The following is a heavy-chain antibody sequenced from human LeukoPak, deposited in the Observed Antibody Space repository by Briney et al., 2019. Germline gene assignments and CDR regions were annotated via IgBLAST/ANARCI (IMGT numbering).Heavy chain of an antibody. J-gene: IGHJ4*02. Sequence: ASVKVSCKASGYTFTGYYMHWVRQAPGQGLEWMGWINPNSGGTNYAQKFQGRVTVTRDTSISTAYMELSRLRSDDTAVYYCARADGYSYGSFDYWGQGTLVTVSS. CDR2: INPNSGGT. CDR3: ARADGYSYGSFDY. D-gene: IGHD5-18*01. CDR1: GYTFTGYY. V-gene: IGHV1-2*02.